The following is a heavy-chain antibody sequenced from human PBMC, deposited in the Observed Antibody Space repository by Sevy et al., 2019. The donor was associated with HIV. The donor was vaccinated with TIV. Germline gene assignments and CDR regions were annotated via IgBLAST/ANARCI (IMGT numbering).Heavy chain of an antibody. V-gene: IGHV3-30-3*01. CDR3: ARGGWDIVVVPAAFDI. J-gene: IGHJ3*02. CDR2: ISFDGSNK. D-gene: IGHD2-2*01. CDR1: GFTFSGYT. Sequence: GGSLRLCCAASGFTFSGYTLHWVRQAPGKGLEWVAVISFDGSNKYYVDSVKGRFTISRDNSKNTLYLQMNSLRPEDTAVYYCARGGWDIVVVPAAFDIWGQGTMVTVSS.